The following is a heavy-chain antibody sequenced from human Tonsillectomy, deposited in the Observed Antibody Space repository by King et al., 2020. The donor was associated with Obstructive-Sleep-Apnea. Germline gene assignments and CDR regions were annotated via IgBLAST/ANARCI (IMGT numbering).Heavy chain of an antibody. V-gene: IGHV3-33*06. CDR1: GFTFSTYG. J-gene: IGHJ3*02. D-gene: IGHD3-9*01. Sequence: VQLVESGGGVVQPGRSLRLSCATSGFTFSTYGVHWVRQAPGKGLEWVAVSWYDGSDEYFTDSVKGRFTISRDNSKNTLYLQMNSLKAEDTALYFCAKDVYDILTDQSHEAFDNWGQGTMVTVSS. CDR2: SWYDGSDE. CDR3: AKDVYDILTDQSHEAFDN.